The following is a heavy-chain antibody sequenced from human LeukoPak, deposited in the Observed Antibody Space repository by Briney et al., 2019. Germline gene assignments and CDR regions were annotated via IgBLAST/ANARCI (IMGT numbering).Heavy chain of an antibody. CDR1: GGSISSYY. V-gene: IGHV4-59*08. Sequence: PSETLSLTCTVSGGSISSYYWSWIRQPPGKGLEWIGYIYHSGSTNYNPSLKSRVTISVDTSKNQFSLKLSSVTAADTAVYYCARPSGYGPYYFDYWGQGTLVTVSS. J-gene: IGHJ4*02. CDR3: ARPSGYGPYYFDY. CDR2: IYHSGST. D-gene: IGHD5-12*01.